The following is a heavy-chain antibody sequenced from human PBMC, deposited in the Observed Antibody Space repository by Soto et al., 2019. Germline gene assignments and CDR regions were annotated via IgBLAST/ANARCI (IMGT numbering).Heavy chain of an antibody. CDR2: ITGTSAFT. CDR1: GFVFSDFQ. D-gene: IGHD3-16*01. CDR3: ARDNLAFQGAFDL. J-gene: IGHJ4*02. Sequence: GGSLRLSCAASGFVFSDFQFDWVRQAPGGGLEWLSSITGTSAFTEYAESIEGRFTISRDNPNKLLFLHMDNLRPEDTAVYYCARDNLAFQGAFDLWGQGTLVTVS. V-gene: IGHV3-21*01.